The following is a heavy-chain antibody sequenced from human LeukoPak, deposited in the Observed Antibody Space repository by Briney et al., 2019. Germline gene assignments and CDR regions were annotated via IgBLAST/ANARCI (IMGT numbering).Heavy chain of an antibody. CDR1: GGSISSSDYF. CDR3: ARDELLWFGGLDY. V-gene: IGHV4-39*07. CDR2: INHSGST. Sequence: SETLSLTCTVSGGSISSSDYFWSWIRQPPGKGLEWIGEINHSGSTNYNPSLKSRVTISVDTSKNQFSLKLSSVTAADMAVYYCARDELLWFGGLDYWGQGTLVTVSS. J-gene: IGHJ4*02. D-gene: IGHD3-10*01.